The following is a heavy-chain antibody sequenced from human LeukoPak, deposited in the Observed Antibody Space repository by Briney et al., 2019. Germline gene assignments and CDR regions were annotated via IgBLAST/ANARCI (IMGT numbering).Heavy chain of an antibody. CDR1: GFTFSSYA. CDR3: ATKRLGYCSSTSCYTDY. J-gene: IGHJ4*02. CDR2: ISGSGGST. D-gene: IGHD2-2*02. V-gene: IGHV3-23*01. Sequence: PGGSLRLSCAASGFTFSSYAMSWVRQAPGKGLEWVSAISGSGGSTYYADSVKGRFTISRDNSKNTLYLQMNSLRAEDTAVYYCATKRLGYCSSTSCYTDYWGQGTLVTVSS.